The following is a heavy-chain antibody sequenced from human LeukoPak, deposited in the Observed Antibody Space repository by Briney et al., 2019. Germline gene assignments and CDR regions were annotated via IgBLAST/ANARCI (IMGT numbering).Heavy chain of an antibody. V-gene: IGHV3-33*01. Sequence: PGGSLRLSCGASGFTFSSYGMDWVRQAPGKGLEWVALIWYDGSNKYYADSVKGRFTISRDNSKNTLYLQMNSLRAEDTAVYYCARDGPQQLSAGHFDYWGQGTLVTVSS. J-gene: IGHJ4*02. CDR2: IWYDGSNK. CDR1: GFTFSSYG. D-gene: IGHD6-13*01. CDR3: ARDGPQQLSAGHFDY.